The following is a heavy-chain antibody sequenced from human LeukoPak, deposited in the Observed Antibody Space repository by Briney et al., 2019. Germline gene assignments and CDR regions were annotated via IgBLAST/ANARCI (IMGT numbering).Heavy chain of an antibody. V-gene: IGHV4-59*08. D-gene: IGHD5-18*01. Sequence: SETLSLTCTFSGGSISSYYWSWIRQPPGKGLEWIGYIYYSGSTNCNPSLKSRVTISLDTSKNQFSLKLTSVTAADTAVYYCASGDTAMVTLDSWGQGTLVTVSS. CDR2: IYYSGST. J-gene: IGHJ4*02. CDR1: GGSISSYY. CDR3: ASGDTAMVTLDS.